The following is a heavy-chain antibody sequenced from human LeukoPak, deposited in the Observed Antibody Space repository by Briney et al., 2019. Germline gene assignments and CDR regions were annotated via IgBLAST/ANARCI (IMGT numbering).Heavy chain of an antibody. CDR2: ISGSGGST. V-gene: IGHV3-23*01. CDR3: ARGYSGNYYPDY. D-gene: IGHD1-26*01. Sequence: PGGSLRLSCAASGFTFSSYAMSWVRQAPGKGLEWVSAISGSGGSTYYADSVKGRFTISRDNSKNTLYLQMNSLRAEDTAVYYCARGYSGNYYPDYWGQGTLVTASS. J-gene: IGHJ4*02. CDR1: GFTFSSYA.